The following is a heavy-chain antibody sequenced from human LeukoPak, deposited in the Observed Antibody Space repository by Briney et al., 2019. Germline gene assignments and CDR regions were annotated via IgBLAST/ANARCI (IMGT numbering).Heavy chain of an antibody. J-gene: IGHJ4*02. D-gene: IGHD5-12*01. CDR2: MNIDGSRR. V-gene: IGHV3-7*01. Sequence: QSGGSLRLSCAASGFSFSTSWMTWVRQTPGKGLELVANMNIDGSRRYHGDSVEGRFTISRDNAKNSLYLQMNSLRAEDTAVYYCARAKSPLNIVATMSDYWGQGTLVTVSS. CDR1: GFSFSTSW. CDR3: ARAKSPLNIVATMSDY.